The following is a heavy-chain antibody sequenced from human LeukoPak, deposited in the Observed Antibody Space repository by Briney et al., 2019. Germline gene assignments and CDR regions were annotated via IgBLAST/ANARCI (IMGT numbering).Heavy chain of an antibody. CDR1: GGTFSSYA. CDR3: ARNPGIAVAGAFDY. D-gene: IGHD6-19*01. V-gene: IGHV1-69*06. J-gene: IGHJ4*02. Sequence: GASVKVSCKASGGTFSSYAISWVRQAPGQGLEWMGGIIPIFGTANYAQKFQGRVTITADKSTSTAYMELSSLRSEDTAVYYCARNPGIAVAGAFDYWDQGTLVTVSS. CDR2: IIPIFGTA.